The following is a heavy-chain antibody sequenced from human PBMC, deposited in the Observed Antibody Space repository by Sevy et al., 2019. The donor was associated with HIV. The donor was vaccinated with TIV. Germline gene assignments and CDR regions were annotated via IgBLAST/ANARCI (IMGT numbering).Heavy chain of an antibody. CDR2: ISWNRRNI. CDR1: GFPFNDHA. V-gene: IGHV3-9*01. CDR3: AKDINRGCDGVNYYSYYYYFYGLDV. J-gene: IGHJ6*02. Sequence: GGSLRLSCAASGFPFNDHAMHWVRQVPGKGLEWVSGISWNRRNIGYADSVKGRFTISRDNARHFVYLEMNSLIPEDTAFYYCAKDINRGCDGVNYYSYYYYFYGLDVWGQGTTVTVSS. D-gene: IGHD2-21*01.